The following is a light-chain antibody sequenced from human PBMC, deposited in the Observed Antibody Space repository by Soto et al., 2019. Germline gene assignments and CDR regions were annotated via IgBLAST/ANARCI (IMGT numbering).Light chain of an antibody. CDR2: GAS. J-gene: IGKJ1*01. CDR1: QSRGSNF. CDR3: QQSDSSLWT. Sequence: EIVLTQSPGTLSLSPGERATLSCKTSQSRGSNFLAWYQQKPGQAPRLLIYGASSRATGIPARFSGSGSGTDFTLTISRLEPEDFAVYYCQQSDSSLWTFGQGTKVDIK. V-gene: IGKV3-20*01.